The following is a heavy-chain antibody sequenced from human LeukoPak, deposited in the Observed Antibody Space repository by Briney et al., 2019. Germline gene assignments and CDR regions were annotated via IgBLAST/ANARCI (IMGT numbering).Heavy chain of an antibody. J-gene: IGHJ5*02. V-gene: IGHV1-69*13. CDR1: GYTFTSYA. D-gene: IGHD3-10*01. CDR2: IIPIFGTA. CDR3: ARVWCCGSGSYFPRYNWFDP. Sequence: RASVKVSCKASGYTFTSYAISWVRQAPGQGLEWMGGIIPIFGTANYAQKFQGRVTITADESTSTAYMELSSLRSEDTAVYYCARVWCCGSGSYFPRYNWFDPWGQGTLVTVSS.